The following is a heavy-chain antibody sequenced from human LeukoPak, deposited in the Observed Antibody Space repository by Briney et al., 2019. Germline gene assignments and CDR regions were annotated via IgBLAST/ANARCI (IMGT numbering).Heavy chain of an antibody. CDR3: ARVWSSGVGDL. D-gene: IGHD1-26*01. Sequence: ASVRVSCKASGYTFTSYYMHWVRQAPGQGLEWMGIINPSGGSTSYAQKFQGRVTMTRDTSTSTVYMELSSLRSEDTAVYYCARVWSSGVGDLWGQGTLVTVSS. CDR2: INPSGGST. V-gene: IGHV1-46*01. J-gene: IGHJ5*02. CDR1: GYTFTSYY.